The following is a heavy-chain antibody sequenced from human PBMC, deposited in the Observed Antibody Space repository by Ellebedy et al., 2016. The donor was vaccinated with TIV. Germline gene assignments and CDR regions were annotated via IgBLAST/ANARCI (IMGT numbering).Heavy chain of an antibody. CDR3: AREWIDSRNYYYGLDV. CDR2: ISYDGSNK. CDR1: GFTFSSYA. V-gene: IGHV3-30-3*01. D-gene: IGHD4-11*01. J-gene: IGHJ6*02. Sequence: PGGSLRLSCAASGFTFSSYAMHWVRQAPGKGLEWVAVISYDGSNKYYADSVKGRFTISRDNSKSTLYLQMNSLRAEDTAVYYCAREWIDSRNYYYGLDVWGQGTTVTVSS.